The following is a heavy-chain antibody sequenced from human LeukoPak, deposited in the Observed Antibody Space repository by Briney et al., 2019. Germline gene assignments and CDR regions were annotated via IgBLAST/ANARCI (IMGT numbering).Heavy chain of an antibody. J-gene: IGHJ6*03. CDR2: INHSGGT. CDR1: GGSVTGFS. D-gene: IGHD4-23*01. Sequence: PSGTLSLTCAVYGGSVTGFSWSWIRQSPVKGLESIGEINHSGGTNYAPSLQSRVTLSLDTSKNQFSLTLTSVTAADTAVYYCVRGRNVKWVPGVGGNPRASRYYYYMDVWGKGTTVTVSS. V-gene: IGHV4-34*01. CDR3: VRGRNVKWVPGVGGNPRASRYYYYMDV.